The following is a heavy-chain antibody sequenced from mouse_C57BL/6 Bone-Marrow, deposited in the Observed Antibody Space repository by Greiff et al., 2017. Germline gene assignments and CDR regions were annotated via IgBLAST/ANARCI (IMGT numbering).Heavy chain of an antibody. J-gene: IGHJ3*01. CDR1: GFSLTSYG. V-gene: IGHV2-6*01. CDR3: ASGNYGSSPFAY. Sequence: VQLQQSGPGLVAPSQCLSITCTASGFSLTSYGVDWVRQSPGKGLEWLGVIWGVGSTNHNSALKSRLSISKDNSSCQVCLKMSSLQTDDTAMYYCASGNYGSSPFAYWGKGTLVTVSA. D-gene: IGHD1-1*01. CDR2: IWGVGST.